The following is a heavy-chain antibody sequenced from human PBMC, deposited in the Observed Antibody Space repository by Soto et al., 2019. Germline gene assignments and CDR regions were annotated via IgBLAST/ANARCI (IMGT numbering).Heavy chain of an antibody. CDR1: GFTFSSYS. J-gene: IGHJ6*02. CDR2: ISSSTTYI. V-gene: IGHV3-21*01. D-gene: IGHD4-17*01. CDR3: ARDMSYGDPSGALAV. Sequence: EVQLVESGGGLVKPGGSLRLSCADSGFTFSSYSMHWVRQAPGKGLEWVSYISSSTTYIYYADSVKGRFTISRDNAKNSLYLQMSSLRAEDTALYYCARDMSYGDPSGALAVWGQGTTVTFS.